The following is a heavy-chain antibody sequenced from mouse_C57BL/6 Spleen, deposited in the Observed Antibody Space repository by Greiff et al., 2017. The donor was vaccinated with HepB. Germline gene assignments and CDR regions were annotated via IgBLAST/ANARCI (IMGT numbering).Heavy chain of an antibody. CDR3: ARGGIYGSSYDAMDY. J-gene: IGHJ4*01. V-gene: IGHV5-4*01. CDR2: ISDGGSYS. Sequence: EVQVVESGGGLVKPGGSLKLSCAASGFTFSSYAMSWVRQTPEKRLEWVATISDGGSYSYYPDNVKGRFTISRDNAKNNLYLQMSHLKSEDTAMYYCARGGIYGSSYDAMDYWGQGTSVTVSS. D-gene: IGHD1-1*01. CDR1: GFTFSSYA.